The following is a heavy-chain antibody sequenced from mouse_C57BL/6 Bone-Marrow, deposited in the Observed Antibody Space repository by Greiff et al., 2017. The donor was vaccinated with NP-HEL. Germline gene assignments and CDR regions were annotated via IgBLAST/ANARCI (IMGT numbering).Heavy chain of an antibody. J-gene: IGHJ3*01. CDR2: INPNNGGT. CDR3: ARPRGSWCAY. Sequence: EVQLQQSGPELVKPGASVKIPCKASGYTFTDYYMDWVKQSHGKSLEWIGDINPNNGGTIYNQKFKGKATLTVDKSSSTAYMERRRLTAEDTAVYYCARPRGSWCAYWGQGTLVTVSA. V-gene: IGHV1-18*01. CDR1: GYTFTDYY.